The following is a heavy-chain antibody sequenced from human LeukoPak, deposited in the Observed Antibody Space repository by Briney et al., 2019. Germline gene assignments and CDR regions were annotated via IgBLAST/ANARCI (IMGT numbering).Heavy chain of an antibody. CDR3: ARASFDH. J-gene: IGHJ4*02. CDR1: GYTFVTYG. Sequence: ASVKVSCKASGYTFVTYGINWVRQAPGQGPEWIGWVSTYNGNTKYALKFQDRVTLTRDTSTTRAHRELKSQTSDDRAVYYCARASFDHWGQGTLVIVSS. V-gene: IGHV1-18*01. CDR2: VSTYNGNT.